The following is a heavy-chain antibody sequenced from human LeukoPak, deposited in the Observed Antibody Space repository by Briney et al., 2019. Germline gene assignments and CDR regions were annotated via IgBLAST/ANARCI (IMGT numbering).Heavy chain of an antibody. CDR1: GFTFSSYA. CDR2: ISGSGGST. D-gene: IGHD3-22*01. J-gene: IGHJ4*02. Sequence: GGSLRLSCAASGFTFSSYAMSWVRQAPGKGLEGVSAISGSGGSTYYADSVKGRFTISRDNSKNTLYLQINSLRAEDTAVYYCAKDEVSSGYPFDYWGQGTLVTVSS. CDR3: AKDEVSSGYPFDY. V-gene: IGHV3-23*01.